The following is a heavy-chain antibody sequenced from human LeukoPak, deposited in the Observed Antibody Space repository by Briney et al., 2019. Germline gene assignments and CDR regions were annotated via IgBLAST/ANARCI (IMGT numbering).Heavy chain of an antibody. J-gene: IGHJ4*02. Sequence: PSEALSLTCAVSGASISRPYWWNWVRQPPGRGLEWIGEISHSGNTHYNPSLRSRITISVDKSKNQVSLKLNSVTAADTAVYYCARRYPPVRGANLRPQEVRKYYFDYWGQGSLVTVSS. D-gene: IGHD3-10*01. CDR3: ARRYPPVRGANLRPQEVRKYYFDY. CDR2: ISHSGNT. V-gene: IGHV4-4*02. CDR1: GASISRPYW.